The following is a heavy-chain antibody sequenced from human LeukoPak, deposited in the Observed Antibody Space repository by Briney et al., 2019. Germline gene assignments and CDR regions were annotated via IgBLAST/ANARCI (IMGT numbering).Heavy chain of an antibody. Sequence: PSETLSLTCTVSGGSISSYYWSWIRQPAGKGLEWVGRIYTSGSTNYNPSLKSRVTMSVDTSKNQFSLKLSSVTAADTAVYYCAREHYYDSSGPPGDFDYWGQGTLVTVSS. V-gene: IGHV4-4*07. CDR3: AREHYYDSSGPPGDFDY. CDR1: GGSISSYY. D-gene: IGHD3-22*01. J-gene: IGHJ4*02. CDR2: IYTSGST.